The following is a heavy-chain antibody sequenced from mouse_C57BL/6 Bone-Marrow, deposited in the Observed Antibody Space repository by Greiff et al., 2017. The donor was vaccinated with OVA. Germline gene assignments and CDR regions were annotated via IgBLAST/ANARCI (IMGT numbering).Heavy chain of an antibody. J-gene: IGHJ4*01. Sequence: EVQRVESGGDLVKPGGSLKLSCAASGFTFSSYGMSWVRQTPDKRLEWVATISSGGSYTYYPDSVKGRFTISRDNAKNTLYLQMSSLKSEDTAMDYCARRGLRYYAMDYWGQGTSVTVSS. CDR3: ARRGLRYYAMDY. CDR2: ISSGGSYT. D-gene: IGHD2-4*01. V-gene: IGHV5-6*01. CDR1: GFTFSSYG.